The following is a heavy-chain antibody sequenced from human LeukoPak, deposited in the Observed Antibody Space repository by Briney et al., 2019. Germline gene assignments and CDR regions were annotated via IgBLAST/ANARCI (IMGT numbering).Heavy chain of an antibody. CDR2: IYTSGST. J-gene: IGHJ3*02. CDR3: ARILYPNAFDI. D-gene: IGHD3-16*01. V-gene: IGHV4-61*02. Sequence: SETLSLTCTVSGGSISSGGYYWSWIRQPAGKGLEWIGRIYTSGSTNYNPSLKSRVTISVDTSKNQFSLKLSSVTAADTAVYYCARILYPNAFDIWGQGTMVTVSS. CDR1: GGSISSGGYY.